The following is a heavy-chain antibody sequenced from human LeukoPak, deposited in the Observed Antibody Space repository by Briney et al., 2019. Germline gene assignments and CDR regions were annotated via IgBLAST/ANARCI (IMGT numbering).Heavy chain of an antibody. Sequence: GGSLRLSCAASGFIFSKYWMSWIRQAPGKGLEWVANIRQDGNERHYVVSVEGRFTISRDNARNSLYLQMNSLRADDTAVYYCARDDDTAVAAPWSASWGQGTLVTVSS. D-gene: IGHD6-19*01. J-gene: IGHJ5*02. CDR2: IRQDGNER. CDR1: GFIFSKYW. V-gene: IGHV3-7*03. CDR3: ARDDDTAVAAPWSAS.